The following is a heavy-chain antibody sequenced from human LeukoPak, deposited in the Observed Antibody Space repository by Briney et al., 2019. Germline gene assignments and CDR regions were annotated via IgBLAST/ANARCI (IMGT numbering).Heavy chain of an antibody. CDR1: GGTFSSYA. J-gene: IGHJ3*02. CDR3: ARGNTRYYYDSSGYLEDAFDI. V-gene: IGHV1-69*13. CDR2: IIPIFGTA. Sequence: SVTVSCKASGGTFSSYAISWVRQAPGQGLEWMGGIIPIFGTANYAQKFQGRVTITADESTSTAYMELSSLRSEDTAVYYCARGNTRYYYDSSGYLEDAFDIWGQGTMVTVSS. D-gene: IGHD3-22*01.